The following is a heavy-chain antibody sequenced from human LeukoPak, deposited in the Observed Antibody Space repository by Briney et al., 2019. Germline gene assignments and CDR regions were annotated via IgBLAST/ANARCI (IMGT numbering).Heavy chain of an antibody. D-gene: IGHD3-16*02. Sequence: KPSETLSLTCAVDGGSFSGSYWSWIRQPPGERLEWIGEINHSGSTNYNPSLKSRVTISGDTSKNQFSLKLSSVTAADTAVYYCARGGTYYDYVWGSYRHHYFDYWGQGTLVTVSS. V-gene: IGHV4-34*01. CDR1: GGSFSGSY. CDR2: INHSGST. CDR3: ARGGTYYDYVWGSYRHHYFDY. J-gene: IGHJ4*02.